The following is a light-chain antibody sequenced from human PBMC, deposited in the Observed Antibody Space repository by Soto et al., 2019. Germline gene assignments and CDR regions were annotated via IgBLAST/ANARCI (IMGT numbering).Light chain of an antibody. V-gene: IGLV2-14*01. CDR2: GVK. CDR3: SSYTTSYFYV. Sequence: QSALTQLASVSGSPGQSITISCTGSGRDIGAYDYVSWYQQHPGKAPKLIIYGVKNRPSGVSNRFSASKSAFTASLTISGLQTEDEADYYCSSYTTSYFYVFGPGTKLTVL. CDR1: GRDIGAYDY. J-gene: IGLJ1*01.